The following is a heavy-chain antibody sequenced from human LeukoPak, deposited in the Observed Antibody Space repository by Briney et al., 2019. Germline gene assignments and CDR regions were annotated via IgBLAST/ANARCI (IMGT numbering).Heavy chain of an antibody. J-gene: IGHJ4*02. CDR1: GGSISSYY. CDR3: ARGKKGAMVAFFDY. Sequence: SETLSLTCTVSGGSISSYYWSWIRQPPGKGLEWIGYIYYSGSTNYNPSLKSRVTISVDTSKNQFSLKLSYVTAADTAVYYCARGKKGAMVAFFDYWGQGTLVTVSS. CDR2: IYYSGST. V-gene: IGHV4-59*01. D-gene: IGHD5-18*01.